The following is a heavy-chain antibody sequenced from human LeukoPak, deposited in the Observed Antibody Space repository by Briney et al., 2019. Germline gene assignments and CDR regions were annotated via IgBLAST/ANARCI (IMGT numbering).Heavy chain of an antibody. V-gene: IGHV4-59*01. CDR1: GGSINNYY. D-gene: IGHD2-15*01. Sequence: PSETLSLTCTVSGGSINNYYWSWIRQPPGKGLEWIGYIYSSGNTNYNPSLKSRVTISIDTSKNQFSLRLSSVTAADTAVYYCARLGGHYFDYWGQGILATVSS. J-gene: IGHJ4*02. CDR3: ARLGGHYFDY. CDR2: IYSSGNT.